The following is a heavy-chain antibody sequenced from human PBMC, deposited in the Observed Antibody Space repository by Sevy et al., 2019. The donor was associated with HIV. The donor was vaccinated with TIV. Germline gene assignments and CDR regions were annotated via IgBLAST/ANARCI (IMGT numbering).Heavy chain of an antibody. D-gene: IGHD1-1*01. CDR2: INPNSGGT. V-gene: IGHV1-2*06. J-gene: IGHJ4*02. CDR3: ARGLPTILNNFDY. CDR1: GYIFTAYY. Sequence: ASVKVSCTASGYIFTAYYMHWVRQAPGQGLEWMGRINPNSGGTNYAQKFQGRVTMTRGTSISTASMELSRLTSDDTAVYYCARGLPTILNNFDYWGQGTLVTISS.